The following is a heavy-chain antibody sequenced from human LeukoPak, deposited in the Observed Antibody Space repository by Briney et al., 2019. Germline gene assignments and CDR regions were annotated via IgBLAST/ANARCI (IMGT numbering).Heavy chain of an antibody. CDR3: ARDHQIRTKDYYYYYYMDV. D-gene: IGHD1-14*01. Sequence: ASVKVSCKASGYTFTSYDINWVRQATGQGLEWMGWMNPNSGNTGYAQKFQGRVTMTRNTSISTAYMELSSLRSEDTAVYYCARDHQIRTKDYYYYYYMDVWGKGTTVTVSS. CDR1: GYTFTSYD. V-gene: IGHV1-8*01. J-gene: IGHJ6*03. CDR2: MNPNSGNT.